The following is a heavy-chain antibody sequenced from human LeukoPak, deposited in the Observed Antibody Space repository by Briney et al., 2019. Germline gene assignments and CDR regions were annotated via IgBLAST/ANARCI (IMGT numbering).Heavy chain of an antibody. CDR3: AKCSYGYYYYYYYYMDV. CDR2: ISGSGGST. J-gene: IGHJ6*03. D-gene: IGHD5-18*01. Sequence: GGTLRLSCAASGFTFSSYGMSWVRQAPGKGLEWVSAISGSGGSTYYADSVKGRFTISRDNSKNTLYLQMNSLRAEDTAVYYCAKCSYGYYYYYYYYMDVWGKGTTVTVSS. V-gene: IGHV3-23*01. CDR1: GFTFSSYG.